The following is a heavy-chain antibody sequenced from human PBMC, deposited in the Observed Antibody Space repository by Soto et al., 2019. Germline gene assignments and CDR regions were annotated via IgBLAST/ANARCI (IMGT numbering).Heavy chain of an antibody. Sequence: ASVKVSCKASGYTFTSYGISWVRQAPGQGLEWMGWISAYNGNTNYAQKLQGRVTMTTDTSTSTAYMELRSLRSEDTAVYYCARASYYYDSSGYYYYYYGMDVWGQGTTVTVSS. CDR1: GYTFTSYG. CDR3: ARASYYYDSSGYYYYYYGMDV. J-gene: IGHJ6*02. CDR2: ISAYNGNT. D-gene: IGHD3-22*01. V-gene: IGHV1-18*01.